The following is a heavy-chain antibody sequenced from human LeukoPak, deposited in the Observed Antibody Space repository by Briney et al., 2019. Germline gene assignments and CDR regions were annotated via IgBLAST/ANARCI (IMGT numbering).Heavy chain of an antibody. J-gene: IGHJ3*02. D-gene: IGHD6-19*01. V-gene: IGHV4-34*01. Sequence: SETLSLTCAVYGGSFSGYYWSWLRQPPGKGLEWIGEINHSGSTNYNPSLKSRVTISVDTSKNQFSLKLSSVTAADTAVYYCVRDRWAVADTYYGFDIWSQGTMVTVSS. CDR3: VRDRWAVADTYYGFDI. CDR2: INHSGST. CDR1: GGSFSGYY.